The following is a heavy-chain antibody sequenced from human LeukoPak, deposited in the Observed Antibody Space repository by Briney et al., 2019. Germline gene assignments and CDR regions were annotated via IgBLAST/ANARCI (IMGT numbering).Heavy chain of an antibody. V-gene: IGHV3-20*04. CDR1: GFTFDDYG. CDR3: ARGLYYYDSSGYYYLGY. J-gene: IGHJ4*02. D-gene: IGHD3-22*01. CDR2: INWNGGST. Sequence: GGSLRLSCAASGFTFDDYGMCWVRQAPGKGLEWVSGINWNGGSTGYADSVKGRFTISRDNAKNSLYLQMNSLRAEDTALYYCARGLYYYDSSGYYYLGYWGQGTLVTVSS.